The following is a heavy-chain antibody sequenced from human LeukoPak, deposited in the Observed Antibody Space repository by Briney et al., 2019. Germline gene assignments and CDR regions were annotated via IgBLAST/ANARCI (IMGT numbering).Heavy chain of an antibody. V-gene: IGHV4-34*01. Sequence: SETLSLTCTVYGGSLSDYYWSWIRQPPGKGLEWIGEINHSGSTNYNPSLKSRVTISVDTSKNQFSLKLNSVTAADTAVYYCARGRRVAVVGTFGYWGQGTLVTVSS. D-gene: IGHD6-19*01. J-gene: IGHJ4*02. CDR1: GGSLSDYY. CDR3: ARGRRVAVVGTFGY. CDR2: INHSGST.